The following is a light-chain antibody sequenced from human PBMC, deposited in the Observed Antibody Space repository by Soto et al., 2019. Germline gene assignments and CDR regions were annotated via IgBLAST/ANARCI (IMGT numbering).Light chain of an antibody. Sequence: DIQVTEAPSSLSASLRDRVTITCLASQSISIYLNWYQQKPGKAPKLLIYAASTLQSGVPSRFSGSGSGTEFTLTINSVQPEDFATYYCQQAYSTPRTFGQGTKVDIK. J-gene: IGKJ1*01. CDR3: QQAYSTPRT. CDR2: AAS. CDR1: QSISIY. V-gene: IGKV1-39*01.